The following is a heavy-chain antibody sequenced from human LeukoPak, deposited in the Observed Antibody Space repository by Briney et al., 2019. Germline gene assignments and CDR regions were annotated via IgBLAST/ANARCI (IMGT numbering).Heavy chain of an antibody. J-gene: IGHJ4*02. CDR3: ASDYIAAAGTLDY. CDR1: GFTFSSYG. D-gene: IGHD6-13*01. Sequence: PGRSLRLSCAASGFTFSSYGMHWVRQAPGKGLEWVAVIWYDGSNKYYADSVKGRFTISRDNSKNTLYLQMNSLRAEDTAVYYCASDYIAAAGTLDYWGQGTLVTVSS. CDR2: IWYDGSNK. V-gene: IGHV3-33*01.